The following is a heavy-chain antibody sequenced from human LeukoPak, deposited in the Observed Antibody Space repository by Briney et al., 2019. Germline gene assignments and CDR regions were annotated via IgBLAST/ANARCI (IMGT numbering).Heavy chain of an antibody. J-gene: IGHJ4*02. V-gene: IGHV4-39*01. CDR3: ARHGARLLRYFDWLLYPLDY. CDR1: GGSISSGGYY. CDR2: IYYSGST. D-gene: IGHD3-9*01. Sequence: SETLSLTCTVSGGSISSGGYYWSWIRQHPGKGLEWIGYIYYSGSTYYNPSLKSRVTISVDTSKNQFSLKLSSVTAADTAVYYCARHGARLLRYFDWLLYPLDYWGQGTLVTVSS.